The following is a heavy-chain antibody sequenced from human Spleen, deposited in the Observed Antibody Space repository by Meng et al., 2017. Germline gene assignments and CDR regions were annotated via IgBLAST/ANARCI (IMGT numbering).Heavy chain of an antibody. J-gene: IGHJ4*02. Sequence: ASVKVSCKASGYSFTNYGITWVRQAPGQGLEWMGWISPSNDKTNYAQKVQGRVTMTTDTSTTTAYMELRSLTSDDTAVYYCAKDSGAHGSWYDYWGQGTLVTVSS. CDR1: GYSFTNYG. D-gene: IGHD6-13*01. CDR2: ISPSNDKT. CDR3: AKDSGAHGSWYDY. V-gene: IGHV1-18*01.